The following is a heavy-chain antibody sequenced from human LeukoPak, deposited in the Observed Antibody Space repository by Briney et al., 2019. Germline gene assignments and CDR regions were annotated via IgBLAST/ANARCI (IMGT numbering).Heavy chain of an antibody. Sequence: GGSLRLSCAASGFTFSSYAMSWVRQAPGKGLEWVSAISGSGDSTYYADSVKGHFIISRDSSKNTLYLQMSSLGAEDTAVYYCAKLRGLALNNYFDYWGQGTLVTVSS. CDR3: AKLRGLALNNYFDY. CDR2: ISGSGDST. CDR1: GFTFSSYA. D-gene: IGHD1/OR15-1a*01. V-gene: IGHV3-23*01. J-gene: IGHJ4*02.